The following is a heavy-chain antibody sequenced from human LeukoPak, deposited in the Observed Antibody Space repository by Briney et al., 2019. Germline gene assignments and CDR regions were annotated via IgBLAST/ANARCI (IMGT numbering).Heavy chain of an antibody. CDR3: ARDYCSGGSCNWFDP. CDR2: IYYSGST. J-gene: IGHJ5*02. CDR1: GGSISSYY. D-gene: IGHD2-15*01. V-gene: IGHV4-59*01. Sequence: KPSETLSLTCTVSGGSISSYYWSWIRQPPGKGLEWIGYIYYSGSTNYNPSLKSRVTISVDTSKNQFSLKLSSVTAADTAVYYCARDYCSGGSCNWFDPWGQGTLVTVSS.